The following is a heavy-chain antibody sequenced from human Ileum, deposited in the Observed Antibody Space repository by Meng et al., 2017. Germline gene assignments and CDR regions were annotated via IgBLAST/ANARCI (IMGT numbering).Heavy chain of an antibody. J-gene: IGHJ4*02. Sequence: APVQGAGTVMVPPSGALSLTIAFSGVSITTNSCWRWVRPSPEKGLEWIGQIDHSGSPYYNPSLKSRVTMSVDKSKSQVSLQLTSVTAADTAVYYCARHGGYYQDYWGQGTLVTVSS. CDR1: GVSITTNSC. D-gene: IGHD4-23*01. CDR2: IDHSGSP. CDR3: ARHGGYYQDY. V-gene: IGHV4-4*02.